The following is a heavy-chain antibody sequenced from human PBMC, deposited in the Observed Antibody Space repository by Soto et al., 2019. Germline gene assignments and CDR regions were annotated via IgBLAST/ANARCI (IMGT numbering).Heavy chain of an antibody. D-gene: IGHD4-17*01. V-gene: IGHV1-18*01. CDR2: ISAYNGNT. CDR3: ARIPPPFRTKEHDYRDYSV. J-gene: IGHJ3*01. CDR1: GYTFTSYG. Sequence: ASVKVSCKASGYTFTSYGISWVRQAPGQGLEWVGWISAYNGNTNYAQKLQGRVTMTTDTSTSTAYMELRSLRSDDTAVYYCARIPPPFRTKEHDYRDYSVWGQGTMVTVSS.